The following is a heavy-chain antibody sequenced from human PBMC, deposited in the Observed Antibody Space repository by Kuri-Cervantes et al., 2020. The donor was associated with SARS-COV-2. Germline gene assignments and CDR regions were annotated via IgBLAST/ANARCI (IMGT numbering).Heavy chain of an antibody. CDR2: INSDGSST. CDR1: GFTFSSYW. CDR3: ARVKQWLERTAFDI. D-gene: IGHD6-19*01. J-gene: IGHJ3*02. V-gene: IGHV3-74*01. Sequence: GGSLRLSCAASGFTFSSYWMHWVRQAPGKGLVWVSRINSDGSSTSYADSVKGRFTISRDNAKNTLYLQMNSLRAKDTAVYYCARVKQWLERTAFDIWGQGTMVTVSS.